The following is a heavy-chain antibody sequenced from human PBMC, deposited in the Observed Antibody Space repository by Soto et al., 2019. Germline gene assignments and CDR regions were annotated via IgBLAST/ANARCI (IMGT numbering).Heavy chain of an antibody. CDR2: IYYSGTS. J-gene: IGHJ4*02. CDR3: TKLQRRGLNSDY. CDR1: GGSISNSRYY. D-gene: IGHD6-25*01. Sequence: SETVSLTTTIYGGSISNSRYYWGWIRQPPAKGLEWIGHIYYSGTSSSNPSLKARVTLSVDPSKNQFSMKLNSVTAAETAVYYCTKLQRRGLNSDYWGQGTLVTVAS. V-gene: IGHV4-39*01.